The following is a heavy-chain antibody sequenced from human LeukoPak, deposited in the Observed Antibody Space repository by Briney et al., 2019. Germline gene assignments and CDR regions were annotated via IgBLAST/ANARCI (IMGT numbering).Heavy chain of an antibody. Sequence: ASVKVSCKASGYTFTSYGISWVRQAPGQGLEWMGIINPRGGSATYAQKFQGRVTVTRDTSTSTVYMELSSLRSEDAAMYYCARPDILTGYYDFWGQGTLVTVSS. J-gene: IGHJ4*02. V-gene: IGHV1-46*01. CDR2: INPRGGSA. D-gene: IGHD3-9*01. CDR3: ARPDILTGYYDF. CDR1: GYTFTSYG.